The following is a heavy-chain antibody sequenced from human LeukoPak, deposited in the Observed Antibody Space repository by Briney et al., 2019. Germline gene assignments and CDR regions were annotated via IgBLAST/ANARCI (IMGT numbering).Heavy chain of an antibody. Sequence: SETLSLTCTVSGGSISSSSYYWSWIRQHPGKGLEWIGYIYYSGSTYYNPSLKSRVTISVDTSKNQFFLKLSSVTAADTAVYYCARDGDYYDSSGSFDSWGQGTLVTVSS. CDR3: ARDGDYYDSSGSFDS. CDR2: IYYSGST. J-gene: IGHJ4*02. V-gene: IGHV4-31*03. D-gene: IGHD3-22*01. CDR1: GGSISSSSYY.